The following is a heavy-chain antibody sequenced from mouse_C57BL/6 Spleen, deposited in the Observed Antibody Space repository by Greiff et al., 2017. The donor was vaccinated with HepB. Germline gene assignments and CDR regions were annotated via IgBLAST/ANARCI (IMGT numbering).Heavy chain of an antibody. J-gene: IGHJ1*03. D-gene: IGHD1-1*01. CDR3: ARYYYGSSPHWYFDV. CDR2: IYPGDGDT. CDR1: GYAFSSYW. V-gene: IGHV1-80*01. Sequence: LVESGAELVKPGASVKISCKASGYAFSSYWMNWVKQRPGKGLEWIGQIYPGDGDTNYNGKFKGKATLTADKSSSTAYMQLSSLTSEDSAVYFCARYYYGSSPHWYFDVWGTGTTVTVSS.